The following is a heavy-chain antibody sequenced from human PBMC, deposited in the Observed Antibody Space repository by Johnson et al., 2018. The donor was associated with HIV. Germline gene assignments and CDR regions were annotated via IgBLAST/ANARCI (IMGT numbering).Heavy chain of an antibody. CDR3: ATDRYYNCGSGSGHAAFDI. V-gene: IGHV3-7*01. J-gene: IGHJ3*02. CDR1: GFTFSSYW. Sequence: VQLVESGGGLVQPGGSLRLSCAASGFTFSSYWMTWVRQAPGRGLEWVANINQGGSEKYYVDSVKGRFTISSDNAKNSLYLQMNNLRVEDTAVYYCATDRYYNCGSGSGHAAFDIWGQGTMVTVSS. CDR2: INQGGSEK. D-gene: IGHD3-3*01.